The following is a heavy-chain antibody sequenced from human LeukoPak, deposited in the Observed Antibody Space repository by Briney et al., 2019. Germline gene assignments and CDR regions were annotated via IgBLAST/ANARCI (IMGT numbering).Heavy chain of an antibody. V-gene: IGHV1-2*02. CDR2: INPNSGGT. CDR1: GYTFTGNY. D-gene: IGHD3-22*01. CDR3: ARGSYDSSDFEYFHH. Sequence: GASVKVSCKASGYTFTGNYMHWVRQAPGQGLEWMGWINPNSGGTNYAQKFQGRVTMTRDTSIGTAYMELNRLRSGDTAVYYCARGSYDSSDFEYFHHWGQGTLVTVSS. J-gene: IGHJ1*01.